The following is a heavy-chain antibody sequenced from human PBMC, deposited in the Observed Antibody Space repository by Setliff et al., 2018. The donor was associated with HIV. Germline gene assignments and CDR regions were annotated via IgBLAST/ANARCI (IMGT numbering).Heavy chain of an antibody. V-gene: IGHV4-61*02. CDR2: IHTRGST. J-gene: IGHJ3*01. Sequence: SETLSLTCTVSGGSISSGSHYWSWIRQPAGKGLEWIGRIHTRGSTDYNPSLKSRVTISVDTSKNQFSLKLSSVTAADTAVYYCARHNCGTTACYGVVVWGQGTMVTVSS. CDR1: GGSISSGSHY. CDR3: ARHNCGTTACYGVVV. D-gene: IGHD2-2*01.